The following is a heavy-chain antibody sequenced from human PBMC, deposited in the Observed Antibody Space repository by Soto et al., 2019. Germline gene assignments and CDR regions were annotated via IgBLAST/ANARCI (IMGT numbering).Heavy chain of an antibody. V-gene: IGHV4-31*03. J-gene: IGHJ5*02. Sequence: QVPLKESGPGLVKPSQTLSLTCSVSGGSINSYGSCGHYWSWIRQHPGQGLEWIAYIYYSGGTYYNPSLRSRVTISADTSKNQFSLKLSSVSAADTAVYYCARDDGAPAVHHWGQGPLVTVAS. CDR1: GGSINSYGSCGHY. CDR2: IYYSGGT. CDR3: ARDDGAPAVHH. D-gene: IGHD6-25*01.